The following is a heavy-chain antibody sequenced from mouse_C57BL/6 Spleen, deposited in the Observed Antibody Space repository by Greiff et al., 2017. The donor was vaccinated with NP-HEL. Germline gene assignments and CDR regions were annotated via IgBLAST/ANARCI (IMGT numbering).Heavy chain of an antibody. V-gene: IGHV1-59*01. J-gene: IGHJ3*01. CDR1: GYTFTSYW. Sequence: QVQLQQPGAELVRPGTSVKLSCKASGYTFTSYWMHWVKQRPGQGLEWIGVIDPSDSYTNYNQKFKGKATLTVDTSSSTAYMQLSSLTSEDSAVYYCARSPPAQVTGLYWGQGTLVTVSA. D-gene: IGHD2-2*01. CDR2: IDPSDSYT. CDR3: ARSPPAQVTGLY.